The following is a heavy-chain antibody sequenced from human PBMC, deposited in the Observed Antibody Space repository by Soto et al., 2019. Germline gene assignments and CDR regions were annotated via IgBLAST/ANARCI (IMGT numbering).Heavy chain of an antibody. V-gene: IGHV1-18*01. CDR3: ARDPSSSWQKGYYYYYGMDV. CDR1: GYTFTSYG. D-gene: IGHD6-13*01. CDR2: ISAYNGNT. J-gene: IGHJ6*02. Sequence: GASVKASCKASGYTFTSYGISWVRQAPGQGLEWMGWISAYNGNTNYAQKLQGRVTMTTDTSTSTAYMELRSLRSDDTAVYYCARDPSSSWQKGYYYYYGMDVWGQGTTVTVSS.